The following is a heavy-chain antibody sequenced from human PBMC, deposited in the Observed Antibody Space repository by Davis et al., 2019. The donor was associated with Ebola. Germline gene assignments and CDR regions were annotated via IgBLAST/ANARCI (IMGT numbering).Heavy chain of an antibody. J-gene: IGHJ6*02. CDR2: IYYSGST. V-gene: IGHV4-61*05. CDR3: AREVRYYYYYGMDV. Sequence: SETLSLTCTVPGGSMSSSSSYHSGWLRQPPVKGLEWIGYIYYSGSTNYNPSLKSRVTISVDTSKNQFSLKLSSVTAADTAVYYCAREVRYYYYYGMDVWGQGTTVTVSS. CDR1: GGSMSSSSSYH.